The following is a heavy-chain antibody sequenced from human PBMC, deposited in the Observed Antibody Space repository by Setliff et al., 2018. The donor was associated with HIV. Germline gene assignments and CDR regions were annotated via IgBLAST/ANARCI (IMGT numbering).Heavy chain of an antibody. CDR1: GSSITTTYF. J-gene: IGHJ5*02. V-gene: IGHV4-38-2*01. CDR2: HYHDGTS. D-gene: IGHD3-10*01. Sequence: PSETLSLTCDFSGSSITTTYFWAWIRLPPGKGLEWVGSHYHDGTSFYNPSLKSRVTVSLDTSKNQFSLKLQSVTAADTAVYYCARRAGNWGPNWFDPWGQGTQVTVSS. CDR3: ARRAGNWGPNWFDP.